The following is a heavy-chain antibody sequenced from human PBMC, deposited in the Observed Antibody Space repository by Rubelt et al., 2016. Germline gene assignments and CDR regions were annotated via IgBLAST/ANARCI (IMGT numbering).Heavy chain of an antibody. J-gene: IGHJ4*02. CDR3: ARGNSGYDYGLDY. Sequence: QVQLVQSGAEVKKPAASVKVSCQASGYTFTGYYMHWVRQAPGQGLEGMDWINPNSGGTNYAQKVQGRAARTRATSVSTAYMELSRLTSDDTAVYYCARGNSGYDYGLDYWGQGTLVTVSS. V-gene: IGHV1-2*02. CDR2: INPNSGGT. CDR1: GYTFTGYY. D-gene: IGHD5-12*01.